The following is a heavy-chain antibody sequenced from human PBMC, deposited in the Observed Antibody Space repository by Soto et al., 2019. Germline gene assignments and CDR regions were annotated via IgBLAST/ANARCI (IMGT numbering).Heavy chain of an antibody. V-gene: IGHV5-51*01. CDR2: IYPGDSDT. J-gene: IGHJ4*02. Sequence: EVQLVQSGAELKKPGESLKIPCKASGYSFTKFWIGWVRQMPGKGLEWMGLIYPGDSDTRYSPSFQGQVAFSADTSTSTVYLQWSRLRASDTAIYYCARPTTLTQIDFWGQGTLVTVSS. CDR1: GYSFTKFW. D-gene: IGHD3-16*01. CDR3: ARPTTLTQIDF.